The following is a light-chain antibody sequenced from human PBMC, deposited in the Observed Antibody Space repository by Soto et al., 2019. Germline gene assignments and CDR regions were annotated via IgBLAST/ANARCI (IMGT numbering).Light chain of an antibody. CDR2: DAS. V-gene: IGKV1-5*01. CDR3: QQYNSYSWT. CDR1: QSISSW. J-gene: IGKJ1*01. Sequence: DIQMTQSPSTLSASVGDRVTITCRASQSISSWLAWYQPKPGKAPKLLIYDASSLESGVPSRFSGSGSGTEFTLTFTSLQPDDFATYCCQQYNSYSWTFGQGTKVEIK.